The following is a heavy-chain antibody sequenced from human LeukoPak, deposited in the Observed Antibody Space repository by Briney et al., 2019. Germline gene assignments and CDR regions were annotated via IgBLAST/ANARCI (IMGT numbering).Heavy chain of an antibody. D-gene: IGHD3-22*01. CDR1: GGTFTSFG. CDR3: ARDIYYYDTTDPKIRSDY. V-gene: IGHV1-18*01. CDR2: INTYDGST. Sequence: ASVKVSCKASGGTFTSFGISWGRQAPGQGLEWMGWINTYDGSTKYAQKLQDRVTMTTDTSTNTAYMELGSLSSDDAAVYYCARDIYYYDTTDPKIRSDYWGQGTLVTVSS. J-gene: IGHJ4*02.